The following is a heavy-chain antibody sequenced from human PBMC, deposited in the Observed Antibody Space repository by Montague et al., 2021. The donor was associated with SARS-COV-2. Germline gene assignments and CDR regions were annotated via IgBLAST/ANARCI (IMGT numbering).Heavy chain of an antibody. V-gene: IGHV4-39*01. CDR3: ARQENSSGWFKPDAFDI. CDR2: IYYSGST. Sequence: SETLSLTCTVSGGSISSSSYYWGWIRQPPGKELEWIGSIYYSGSTYYNPSLKNRVTISVDTSKNQFSLKLSSVTAADTAVYYCARQENSSGWFKPDAFDIWGQGTMVTVSS. D-gene: IGHD6-19*01. J-gene: IGHJ3*02. CDR1: GGSISSSSYY.